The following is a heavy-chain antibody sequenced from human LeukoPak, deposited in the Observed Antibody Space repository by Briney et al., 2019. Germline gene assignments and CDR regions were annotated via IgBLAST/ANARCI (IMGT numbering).Heavy chain of an antibody. Sequence: GASVRVSCKASGYTFISYGMSWVRQAPGQGLEWMGWISGYKGNTNYAQNLQGRVTITTDTSTSTAYMELRSLTSDDTAVYYCARGLGVVTAQSEQPKPRYFDLWGRGTQVTVSS. CDR1: GYTFISYG. CDR2: ISGYKGNT. V-gene: IGHV1-18*01. CDR3: ARGLGVVTAQSEQPKPRYFDL. J-gene: IGHJ2*01. D-gene: IGHD2-21*02.